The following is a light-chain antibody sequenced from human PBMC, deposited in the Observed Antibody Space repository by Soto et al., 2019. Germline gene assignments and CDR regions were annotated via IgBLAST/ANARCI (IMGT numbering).Light chain of an antibody. CDR2: TAS. V-gene: IGKV1-33*01. J-gene: IGKJ4*01. CDR1: QDISNY. Sequence: DIQMTQSPSSLSASVGDRVTITCQASQDISNYLNWYQQKPGKAPKLLIYTASKLETGVPSRFSGSRSGTDFTFTISSLQPEDIATYYCQQYDNLPSTFGGGTTVDIK. CDR3: QQYDNLPST.